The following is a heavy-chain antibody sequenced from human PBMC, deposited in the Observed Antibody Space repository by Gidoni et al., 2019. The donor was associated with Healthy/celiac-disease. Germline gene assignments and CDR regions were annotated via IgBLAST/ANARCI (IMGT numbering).Heavy chain of an antibody. D-gene: IGHD3-10*01. CDR2: IANEGSNK. CDR3: AKAAYYYGSGSYLNFDY. J-gene: IGHJ4*02. Sequence: QVQLVESGGGVFQPGRSLRLSCAASGFTFSVYGMHWVRQAPGKGLEWVAVIANEGSNKYDADSVKGRFTISRDNSKNTLYLQMNSLRAEDTAVYYCAKAAYYYGSGSYLNFDYWGQGTLVTVSS. V-gene: IGHV3-30*18. CDR1: GFTFSVYG.